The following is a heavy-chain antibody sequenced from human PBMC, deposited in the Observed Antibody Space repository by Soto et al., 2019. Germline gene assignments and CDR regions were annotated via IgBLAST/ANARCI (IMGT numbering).Heavy chain of an antibody. Sequence: PSETLSLTCTVSGGSISSYYWSWIRQPPGKGLEWIGYIYYSGSTNYNPSLKSRVTISVDTSKNQFSLKLSSVTAADTAVYYCAREIGGYDPDGYGYWGQGTLVTVYS. CDR1: GGSISSYY. CDR2: IYYSGST. V-gene: IGHV4-59*01. J-gene: IGHJ4*02. D-gene: IGHD5-12*01. CDR3: AREIGGYDPDGYGY.